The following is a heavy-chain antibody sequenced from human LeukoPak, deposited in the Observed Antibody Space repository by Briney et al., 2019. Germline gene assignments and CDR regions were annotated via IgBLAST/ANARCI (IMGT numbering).Heavy chain of an antibody. CDR1: GYTFTSYD. J-gene: IGHJ3*02. V-gene: IGHV1-8*03. CDR3: ARSLQQLVRFLAPPMAFDI. Sequence: ASVKVSCKASGYTFTSYDINWVRQATGQGLEWMGWMNPNSGNTGYAQKFQGRVTITRNTSISTAYMELSSLRSEDTAVYYCARSLQQLVRFLAPPMAFDIWGQGTMVTVSS. D-gene: IGHD6-13*01. CDR2: MNPNSGNT.